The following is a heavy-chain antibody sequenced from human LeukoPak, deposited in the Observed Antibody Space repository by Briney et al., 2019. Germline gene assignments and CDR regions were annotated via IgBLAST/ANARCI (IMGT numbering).Heavy chain of an antibody. D-gene: IGHD6-13*01. CDR1: GFTFSSYA. CDR2: LSYDGSNK. V-gene: IGHV3-30*04. J-gene: IGHJ4*02. Sequence: GRPLRLSCAASGFTFSSYAMHWVRQAPGKGLEWVAVLSYDGSNKYYADSVKGRFTISRDNAKNSLYLQMNSLRAEDTAVYYCARPGIAAAGGDFDYWGQGTLVTVSS. CDR3: ARPGIAAAGGDFDY.